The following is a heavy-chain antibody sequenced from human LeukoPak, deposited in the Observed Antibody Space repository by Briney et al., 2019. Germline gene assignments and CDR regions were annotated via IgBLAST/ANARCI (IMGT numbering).Heavy chain of an antibody. CDR2: INPNSGGT. D-gene: IGHD3-16*01. J-gene: IGHJ4*02. V-gene: IGHV1-2*02. Sequence: ASVKVSCKASGYTFTGYYMHWVRQAPGQGLEWMGWINPNSGGTNYAQKFQGRVTMTRDTSISTAYMELSSLRSDDTAVYYCARSLPLMVGDSQDNFNYWGQGTLATVSS. CDR1: GYTFTGYY. CDR3: ARSLPLMVGDSQDNFNY.